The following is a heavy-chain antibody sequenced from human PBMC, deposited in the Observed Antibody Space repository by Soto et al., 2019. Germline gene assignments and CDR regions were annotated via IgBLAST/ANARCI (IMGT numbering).Heavy chain of an antibody. D-gene: IGHD2-2*01. J-gene: IGHJ5*02. Sequence: GGSLRLSCVASGFTFSRYWMTWVRQTPGKGLEWVANIKEDGSEKYYVDSVKGRFTISRDNAKNSLYLQMNSLRAEDTALYHCAREWAVPAAMMFDPWGQGTLVTVSS. CDR2: IKEDGSEK. V-gene: IGHV3-7*03. CDR1: GFTFSRYW. CDR3: AREWAVPAAMMFDP.